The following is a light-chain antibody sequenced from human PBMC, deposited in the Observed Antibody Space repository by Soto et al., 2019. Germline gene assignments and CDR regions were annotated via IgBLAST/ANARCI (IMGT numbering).Light chain of an antibody. CDR3: QQYFRWPPWT. CDR2: SAS. Sequence: IQMTQSPSSLSASIGDRVTITCRASQGIGVRLAWFQQKPGKAPQYLIQSASTLASGVPSRFSGSGSGTDFILTINNLQSEDSAVYYCQQYFRWPPWTFGQGTKVEI. CDR1: QGIGVR. V-gene: IGKV1D-16*01. J-gene: IGKJ1*01.